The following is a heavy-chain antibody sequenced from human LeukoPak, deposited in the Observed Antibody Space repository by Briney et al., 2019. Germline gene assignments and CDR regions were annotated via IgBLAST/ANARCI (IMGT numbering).Heavy chain of an antibody. Sequence: GGSPRLSCAASGFTFSSYSMNWVRQAPGKGLEWVSSISSSSSYIYYADSVKGRFTISRDNAKNSLYLQMNSLRAEDTAVYYCARESHNWNDPYFDYWGQGTLVTVSS. J-gene: IGHJ4*02. V-gene: IGHV3-21*01. CDR1: GFTFSSYS. CDR3: ARESHNWNDPYFDY. D-gene: IGHD1-1*01. CDR2: ISSSSSYI.